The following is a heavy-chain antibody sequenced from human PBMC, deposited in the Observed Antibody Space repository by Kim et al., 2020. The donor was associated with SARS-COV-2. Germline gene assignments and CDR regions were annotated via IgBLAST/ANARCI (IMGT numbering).Heavy chain of an antibody. CDR3: AKDSGGSGSYYGWGFGERRRYYYYGMDV. Sequence: GGSLRLSCAASGFTFSSYGMHWVRQAPGKGLEWVAVISYDGSNKYYADSVKGRFTISRDNSKNTLYLQMNSLRAEDTAVYYCAKDSGGSGSYYGWGFGERRRYYYYGMDVWGQGTTVTVSS. J-gene: IGHJ6*02. CDR2: ISYDGSNK. V-gene: IGHV3-30*18. D-gene: IGHD3-10*01. CDR1: GFTFSSYG.